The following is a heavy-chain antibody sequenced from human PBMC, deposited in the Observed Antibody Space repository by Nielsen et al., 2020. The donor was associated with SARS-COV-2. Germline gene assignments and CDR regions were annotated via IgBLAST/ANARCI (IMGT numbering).Heavy chain of an antibody. CDR2: ISYDGSNK. V-gene: IGHV3-30*03. CDR3: ATTRGGSGSHAWLVYYFDY. CDR1: GFTFSSYG. J-gene: IGHJ4*02. D-gene: IGHD3-22*01. Sequence: GESLKISCAASGFTFSSYGMHWVRQAPGKGLEWVAVISYDGSNKYYADSVKGRFTISRDNSKNTLYLQMNSLRAEDTAVYYCATTRGGSGSHAWLVYYFDYWGQGTLVTVSS.